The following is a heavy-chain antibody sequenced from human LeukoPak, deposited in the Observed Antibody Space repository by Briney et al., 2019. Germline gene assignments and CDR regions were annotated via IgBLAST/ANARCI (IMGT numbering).Heavy chain of an antibody. Sequence: GVSLRLSCAASGFTFSSYGMHWVRQAPGKGLEWVAFIRYDGSNKYYADSVKGRFTISRDNSKNTLYLQMNSLRAEDTAVYYCANNAMYCSGGSCSPSFDYWGQGTLVTVSS. V-gene: IGHV3-30*02. D-gene: IGHD2-15*01. CDR1: GFTFSSYG. CDR2: IRYDGSNK. J-gene: IGHJ4*02. CDR3: ANNAMYCSGGSCSPSFDY.